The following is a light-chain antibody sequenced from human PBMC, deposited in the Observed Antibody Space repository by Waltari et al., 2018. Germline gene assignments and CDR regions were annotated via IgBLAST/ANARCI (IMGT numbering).Light chain of an antibody. CDR2: GAS. CDR3: QQYGSSVMYT. Sequence: EIVLTQSPGTLSLSPGERATLSCRASQSLTRRYLAWYQQKHGQAPRLLIYGASSRAAGIPDRFSGSGSGTDFTLTISRLEPEDFAVYYCQQYGSSVMYTFGQGTKLEIK. CDR1: QSLTRRY. J-gene: IGKJ2*01. V-gene: IGKV3-20*01.